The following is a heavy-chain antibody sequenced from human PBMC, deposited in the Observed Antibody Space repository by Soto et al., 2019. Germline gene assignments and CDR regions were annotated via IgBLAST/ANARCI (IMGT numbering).Heavy chain of an antibody. V-gene: IGHV1-8*01. CDR3: ARPYCDASSCFTDWLDP. CDR1: GYSFTTYD. Sequence: ASVKVSCKASGYSFTTYDIHWVRQAAGQGLEWMGWVNPKSGSTDYAQKLRGRVTMTSNTSISTAYMQLSALTSEDTAVYYCARPYCDASSCFTDWLDPWGPGTLVTVSS. J-gene: IGHJ5*02. CDR2: VNPKSGST. D-gene: IGHD2-2*02.